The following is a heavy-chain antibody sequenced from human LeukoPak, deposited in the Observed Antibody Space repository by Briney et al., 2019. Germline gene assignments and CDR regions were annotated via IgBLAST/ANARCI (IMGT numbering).Heavy chain of an antibody. CDR3: ARENYDSSGYYASCFDY. Sequence: GGSLRLSCAASGFTFSSYGMHWVSQAPGKGLEWVAVIWYDGSNKYYADSVKGRFTISRDNSKNTLYLQMNSLRAEDTAVYYCARENYDSSGYYASCFDYWGQGTLVTVSS. CDR1: GFTFSSYG. J-gene: IGHJ4*02. V-gene: IGHV3-33*01. D-gene: IGHD3-22*01. CDR2: IWYDGSNK.